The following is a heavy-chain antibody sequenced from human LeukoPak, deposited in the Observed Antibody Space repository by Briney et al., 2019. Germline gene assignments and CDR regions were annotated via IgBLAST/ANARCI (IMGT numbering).Heavy chain of an antibody. J-gene: IGHJ4*02. CDR3: ARVLGYFDSRFDY. Sequence: PGGSLRLSCAASGFTFSSYSMNWVRQAPGKGLEWVSSISSSSSSYIYYADSVKGRFTISRDNAKNSLYLQMNSLRAEDTAVYYCARVLGYFDSRFDYWGQGTLVTVSS. V-gene: IGHV3-21*01. CDR1: GFTFSSYS. D-gene: IGHD3-9*01. CDR2: ISSSSSSYI.